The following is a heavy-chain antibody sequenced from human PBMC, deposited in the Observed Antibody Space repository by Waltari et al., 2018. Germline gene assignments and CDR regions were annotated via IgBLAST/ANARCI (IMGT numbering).Heavy chain of an antibody. CDR1: GYKFTNYW. J-gene: IGHJ3*02. D-gene: IGHD2-15*01. V-gene: IGHV5-51*01. CDR2: IPPGGGGV. Sequence: EVQLVQSGVEVHKPGESLKISCKASGYKFTNYWIGWVRQKPGKGLGWMGVIPPGGGGVRYRPAGRGKVTISVDKSIDNTDLPWRSLEASDSAMYYCVRHAEGGPNTFDIWGQGTEVFVSS. CDR3: VRHAEGGPNTFDI.